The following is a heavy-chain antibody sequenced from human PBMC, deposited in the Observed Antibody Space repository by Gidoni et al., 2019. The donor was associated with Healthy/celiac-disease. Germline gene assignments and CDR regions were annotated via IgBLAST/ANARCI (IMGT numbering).Heavy chain of an antibody. CDR1: GGTCSSYA. CDR2: LIPIFGTA. D-gene: IGHD5-12*01. J-gene: IGHJ5*02. Sequence: QVQLVQSGAEVKKPGSSVKVSCKAAGGTCSSYAISWVRQAPGQGLEWMGGLIPIFGTANYAQKFQGRVAITADESTSTAYMELSSLRSEDTAVYYCARGGSGYDYGWYNWFDPWGQGTLVTVSS. V-gene: IGHV1-69*01. CDR3: ARGGSGYDYGWYNWFDP.